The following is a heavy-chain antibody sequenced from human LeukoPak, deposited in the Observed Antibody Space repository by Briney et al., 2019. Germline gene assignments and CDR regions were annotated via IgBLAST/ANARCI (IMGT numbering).Heavy chain of an antibody. CDR2: ISSSSSYI. J-gene: IGHJ5*02. CDR1: GFTFSSYS. D-gene: IGHD3-3*01. Sequence: GGSLRLSCAASGFTFSSYSMNWVRQAPGKGLEWVSSISSSSSYIYYADSVKGRFTISRDNAKNSLYLQTNSLRAEDTAVYYCARDKQDDFWSGYYIWFDPWGQGTLVTVSS. CDR3: ARDKQDDFWSGYYIWFDP. V-gene: IGHV3-21*01.